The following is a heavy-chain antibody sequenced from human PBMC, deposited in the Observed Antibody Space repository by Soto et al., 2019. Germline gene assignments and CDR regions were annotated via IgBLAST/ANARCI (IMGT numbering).Heavy chain of an antibody. J-gene: IGHJ3*02. CDR3: SSQEMATKNVDAFDI. CDR1: GYSFTSYW. Sequence: GESRKISCKGSGYSFTSYWIGWVRQIPGKGLECMGIIYPGDSDTRYSPSFQGQLTISADKSIRTAYLHLCSLKASDTAMYYCSSQEMATKNVDAFDIWGHGTMVTDSS. CDR2: IYPGDSDT. D-gene: IGHD5-12*01. V-gene: IGHV5-51*01.